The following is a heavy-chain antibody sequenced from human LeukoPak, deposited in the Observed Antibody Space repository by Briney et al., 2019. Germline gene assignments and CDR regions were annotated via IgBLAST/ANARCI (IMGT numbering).Heavy chain of an antibody. Sequence: SETLSLTCTVSGGSISSSSYYWGWIRQPPGKGLEWIGSIYYSGSTYYNPSLKSRVTISVDTSKNQFSLKLSSVTAADTAVYYCARHRGPSITMVQGANDDSDAFDIWGQGTTVTVSS. CDR2: IYYSGST. J-gene: IGHJ3*02. CDR1: GGSISSSSYY. V-gene: IGHV4-39*01. D-gene: IGHD3-10*01. CDR3: ARHRGPSITMVQGANDDSDAFDI.